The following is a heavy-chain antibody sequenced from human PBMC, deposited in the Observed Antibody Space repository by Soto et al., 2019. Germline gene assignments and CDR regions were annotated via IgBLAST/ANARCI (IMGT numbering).Heavy chain of an antibody. CDR2: ISRSGGST. D-gene: IGHD6-13*01. V-gene: IGHV3-23*01. CDR1: GFTFSSYA. Sequence: GGSLRLSCAASGFTFSSYAMSCVRQAPGKGLEWVSGISRSGGSTYYADSVKGRFTISRDNAKNTLYLQMNSLRAEDTAVYYCAKSIAAAGTWPWFDPWGQGTLVTVSS. J-gene: IGHJ5*02. CDR3: AKSIAAAGTWPWFDP.